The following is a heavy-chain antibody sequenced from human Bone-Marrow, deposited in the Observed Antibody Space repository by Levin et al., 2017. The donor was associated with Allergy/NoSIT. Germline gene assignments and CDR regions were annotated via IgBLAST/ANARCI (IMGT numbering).Heavy chain of an antibody. Sequence: SETLSLTCAVYGGSFSGYYWTWIRQPPGKGLEWIGTINHSGSTNYNPSLKNRVTISVDTSKTQFSLKLSSVTAADTAVFFCARSGFYSPNFHFDYWGQGTLVTVSS. CDR2: INHSGST. D-gene: IGHD2-2*02. J-gene: IGHJ4*02. CDR3: ARSGFYSPNFHFDY. V-gene: IGHV4-34*01. CDR1: GGSFSGYY.